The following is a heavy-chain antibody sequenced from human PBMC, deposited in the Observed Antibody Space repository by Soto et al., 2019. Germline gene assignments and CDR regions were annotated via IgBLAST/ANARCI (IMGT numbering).Heavy chain of an antibody. CDR2: VSANADGT. Sequence: GGSLRRSCAASGFIFSNYAMNWVRQAPGKGLEWVSFVSANADGTFYADSVKGRFSISRDNSKNTLYLQMNNLRAEDTAIYYCSKGRLSFDFWGQGTLVTVSS. V-gene: IGHV3-23*01. CDR1: GFIFSNYA. J-gene: IGHJ4*02. CDR3: SKGRLSFDF.